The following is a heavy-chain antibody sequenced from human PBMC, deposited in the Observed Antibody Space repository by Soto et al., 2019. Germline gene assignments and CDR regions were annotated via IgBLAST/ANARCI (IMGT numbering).Heavy chain of an antibody. CDR2: ISAYNGNT. V-gene: IGHV1-18*01. CDR1: GYTFTSYG. J-gene: IGHJ4*02. D-gene: IGHD1-26*01. Sequence: QVQLVQSGAEVKKPGASVKVSCKASGYTFTSYGISWVRQAPGQGLEWMGWISAYNGNTKYAQKLQGRVTTTTDTATSTAYMELRSLRSDDTAVYYCSRDLGGSYYAPVDYWGQGTLVTVSS. CDR3: SRDLGGSYYAPVDY.